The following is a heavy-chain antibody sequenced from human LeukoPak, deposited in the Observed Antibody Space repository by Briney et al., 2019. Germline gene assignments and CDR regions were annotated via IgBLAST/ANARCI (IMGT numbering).Heavy chain of an antibody. CDR1: GFTFSSYS. CDR2: ISSSDTI. D-gene: IGHD3-10*01. J-gene: IGHJ4*02. Sequence: PGGSLRLSCAASGFTFSSYSMNWVRQAPGKGLEWVSYISSSDTIYYADSVKGRFTISRHNAKNSLYLQMNSLRDEDTAVYYCARDGYRWGVDYWGQGTLVTVSS. CDR3: ARDGYRWGVDY. V-gene: IGHV3-48*02.